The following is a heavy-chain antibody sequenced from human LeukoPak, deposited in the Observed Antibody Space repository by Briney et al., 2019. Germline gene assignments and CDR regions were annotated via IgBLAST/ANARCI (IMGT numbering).Heavy chain of an antibody. CDR2: IYHSGST. CDR1: GYSISSGYY. J-gene: IGHJ4*02. Sequence: SETLSLTCAASGYSISSGYYWGWIRQPPGKGLEWIGSIYHSGSTSYNPYFKSRVTISLDTSTNQFSLKLSSVTAADTAVYYCARHKSSEWGAGDFDYWGQGTLVTVSS. CDR3: ARHKSSEWGAGDFDY. D-gene: IGHD3-3*01. V-gene: IGHV4-38-2*01.